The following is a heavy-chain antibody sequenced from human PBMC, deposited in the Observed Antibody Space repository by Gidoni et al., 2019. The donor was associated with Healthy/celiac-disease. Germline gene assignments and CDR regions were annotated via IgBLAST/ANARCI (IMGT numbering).Heavy chain of an antibody. Sequence: QVQLQASGPGLVKPSETLSLTCTVSGGSISSYYWSWIRQPPGKGLEWIGYIYYSGSTNYNPSLKSRVTISVDTSKNQFSLKLSSVTAADTAVYYCASIRATYYDFWSGPGAEYFQHWGQGTLVTVSS. D-gene: IGHD3-3*01. CDR2: IYYSGST. J-gene: IGHJ1*01. V-gene: IGHV4-59*01. CDR3: ASIRATYYDFWSGPGAEYFQH. CDR1: GGSISSYY.